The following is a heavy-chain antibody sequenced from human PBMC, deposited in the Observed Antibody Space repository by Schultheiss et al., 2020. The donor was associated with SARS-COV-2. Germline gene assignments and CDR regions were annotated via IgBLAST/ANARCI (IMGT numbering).Heavy chain of an antibody. CDR1: GFTFSSYA. J-gene: IGHJ4*02. Sequence: GGSLRLSCAASGFTFSSYAMSWVRQAPGKGLEWVSAISGSGSTIYYADSVKGRFTISRDNAKNSLYLQMNSLRAEDTAVYYCANIVGAYDSSGYYFYYWGQGTLVTVSS. V-gene: IGHV3-21*04. CDR2: ISGSGSTI. CDR3: ANIVGAYDSSGYYFYY. D-gene: IGHD3-22*01.